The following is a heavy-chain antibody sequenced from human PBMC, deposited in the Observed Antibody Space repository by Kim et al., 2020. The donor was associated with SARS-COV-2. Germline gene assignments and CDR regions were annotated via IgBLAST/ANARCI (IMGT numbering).Heavy chain of an antibody. Sequence: GGSLRLSCAASGFTFSSYGMHWVRQAPGKGLEWVAVIWYDGSNKYYADSVKGRFTISRDNSKNTLYLQMNSLRAEDTAVYYCAKDWRFGELFPFDYWGQGTLVTVSS. CDR1: GFTFSSYG. V-gene: IGHV3-33*06. D-gene: IGHD3-10*01. J-gene: IGHJ4*02. CDR3: AKDWRFGELFPFDY. CDR2: IWYDGSNK.